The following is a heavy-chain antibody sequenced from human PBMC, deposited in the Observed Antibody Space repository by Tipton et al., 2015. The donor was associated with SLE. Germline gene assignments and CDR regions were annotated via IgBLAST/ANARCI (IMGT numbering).Heavy chain of an antibody. Sequence: TLSLTCTVSGVSISRNAYFWSWIRQHPGKGLEWIGHIYYTGNTHYNPSLESRVTISVDTSKNQFSLQLTSVTAADTAIYYCARESFTNDFYYYMDVWGKGTTVTVSS. V-gene: IGHV4-31*03. CDR3: ARESFTNDFYYYMDV. CDR2: IYYTGNT. J-gene: IGHJ6*03. CDR1: GVSISRNAYF. D-gene: IGHD2-8*01.